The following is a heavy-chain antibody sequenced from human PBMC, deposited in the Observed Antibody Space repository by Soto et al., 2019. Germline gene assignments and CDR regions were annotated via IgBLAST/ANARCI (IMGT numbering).Heavy chain of an antibody. J-gene: IGHJ5*02. D-gene: IGHD1-1*01. V-gene: IGHV4-59*08. CDR1: GGSISTYY. CDR3: AKYNWNNLGRWFDP. CDR2: IHYSGST. Sequence: SETLSLTXTVFGGSISTYYWSWIRQPPGKGLEWIGYIHYSGSTVYNPSLRSRVSISVDTSNNQFSLKLTSVTAADTAVYHCAKYNWNNLGRWFDPWGQGTLVTVSS.